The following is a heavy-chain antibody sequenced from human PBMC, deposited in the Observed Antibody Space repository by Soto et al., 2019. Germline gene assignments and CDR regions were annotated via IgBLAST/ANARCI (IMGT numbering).Heavy chain of an antibody. V-gene: IGHV4-39*01. D-gene: IGHD2-15*01. Sequence: SETLSLTCTVSGGSISSSSYYWGWIRQPPGKGLEWIGSIYYSGSTYYNPSLKSRVTISVDTSKNQFSLKLSSVTAADTAVYYCARHIWDCSGGSCYSYYYYYMDVWGKGTTVTVSS. CDR1: GGSISSSSYY. CDR2: IYYSGST. CDR3: ARHIWDCSGGSCYSYYYYYMDV. J-gene: IGHJ6*03.